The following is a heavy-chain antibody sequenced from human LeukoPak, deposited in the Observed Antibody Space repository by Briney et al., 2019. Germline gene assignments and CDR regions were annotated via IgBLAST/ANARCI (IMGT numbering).Heavy chain of an antibody. CDR3: ARGSKHRKWIQLWSRPPLDRTFDY. V-gene: IGHV4-34*01. Sequence: PSETMSLTCAVYGGSFSGYYWSWIRQPPGKWLEWIGEINHSGSTNYNPSLKSRVTLSVDTAKNQFSLKLSSVTAADTAVYYCARGSKHRKWIQLWSRPPLDRTFDYWGQGTLVTVSS. D-gene: IGHD5-18*01. J-gene: IGHJ4*02. CDR1: GGSFSGYY. CDR2: INHSGST.